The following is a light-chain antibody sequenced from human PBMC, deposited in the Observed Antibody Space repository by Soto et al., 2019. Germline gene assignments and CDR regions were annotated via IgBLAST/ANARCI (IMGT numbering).Light chain of an antibody. CDR1: SSNIGSNY. Sequence: QTVVTQPPSASGTPGQRVTISCSGSSSNIGSNYVYWYQQLPGTAPKLLIYSNNQRPSGVPDRFSGSKSGTSASLAISGLRSEDEADYYCAAWDDSLSGPGVFGGGTKVTVL. J-gene: IGLJ3*02. CDR2: SNN. CDR3: AAWDDSLSGPGV. V-gene: IGLV1-47*02.